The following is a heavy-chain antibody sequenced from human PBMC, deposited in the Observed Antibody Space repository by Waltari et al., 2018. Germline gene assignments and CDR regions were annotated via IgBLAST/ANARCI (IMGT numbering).Heavy chain of an antibody. CDR2: IYPGDSDT. D-gene: IGHD6-13*01. J-gene: IGHJ6*02. V-gene: IGHV5-51*01. CDR1: GSRFPSYW. CDR3: ARHGIAAAGTPGGYGMDV. Sequence: EVQLVQSGAEVKKPGESLKISCKGSGSRFPSYWLGWLRQLPGNGLEWMGIIYPGDSDTRYSPSFQGQVTISADKSISTAYLQWSSLKASDTAMYYCARHGIAAAGTPGGYGMDVWGQGTTVTVSS.